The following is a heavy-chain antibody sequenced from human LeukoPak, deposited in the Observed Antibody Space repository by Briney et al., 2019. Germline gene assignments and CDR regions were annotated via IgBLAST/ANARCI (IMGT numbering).Heavy chain of an antibody. CDR2: IYSGGST. CDR3: ARGAWDSHYFDY. Sequence: PGGSLRLSCAASGFTVSSNYMSWVRQAPGKGLEWVSVIYSGGSTYYADSVKGRFTISRHNSKSTLYLQMNSLRAEDTAVYYCARGAWDSHYFDYWGQGTLVTVSS. D-gene: IGHD1-26*01. J-gene: IGHJ4*02. CDR1: GFTVSSNY. V-gene: IGHV3-53*04.